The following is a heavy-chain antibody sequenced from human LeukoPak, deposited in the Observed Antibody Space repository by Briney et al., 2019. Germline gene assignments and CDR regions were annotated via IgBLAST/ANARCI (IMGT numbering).Heavy chain of an antibody. CDR1: GFTFSTYW. CDR3: ARGGSLCFDQ. V-gene: IGHV3-7*04. D-gene: IGHD3-16*01. Sequence: GGSLRLSCAASGFTFSTYWMTWVRQAPGKGLEWLAKIKEDGSEKYYVDSVKGRCTISRDNAKNSLYLQMNSLRGEDTAVYYCARGGSLCFDQWGQGPLVTVSS. CDR2: IKEDGSEK. J-gene: IGHJ4*02.